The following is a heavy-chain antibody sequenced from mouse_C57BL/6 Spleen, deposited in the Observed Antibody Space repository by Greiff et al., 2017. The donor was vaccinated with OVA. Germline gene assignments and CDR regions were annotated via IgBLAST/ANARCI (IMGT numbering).Heavy chain of an antibody. Sequence: EVQLQESGPGLVKPSQSLSLTCSVTGYSITSGYYWNWIRQFPGNKLEWMGYISYDGSNNYNPSLKNRISITRDTSKNQFFLKLNSVTTEDTATYYCASGQDYYGSPYYFDYWGQGTTLTVSS. D-gene: IGHD1-1*01. V-gene: IGHV3-6*01. CDR2: ISYDGSN. CDR1: GYSITSGYY. CDR3: ASGQDYYGSPYYFDY. J-gene: IGHJ2*01.